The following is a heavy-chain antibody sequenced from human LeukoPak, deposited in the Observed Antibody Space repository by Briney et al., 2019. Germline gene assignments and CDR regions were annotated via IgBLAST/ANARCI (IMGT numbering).Heavy chain of an antibody. CDR2: IRSKTYRCTT. V-gene: IGHV3-49*04. J-gene: IGHJ4*02. CDR3: TQYVDNANLDY. Sequence: GGSLRLSCTASGFTFGDYAMSWVRQAPGKGLEWVGFIRSKTYRCTTEHAASVKGRFTISRDDSKSIAYLQMNSLKTEDTAVYYCTQYVDNANLDYWGQGTLVTVSS. CDR1: GFTFGDYA. D-gene: IGHD3-16*01.